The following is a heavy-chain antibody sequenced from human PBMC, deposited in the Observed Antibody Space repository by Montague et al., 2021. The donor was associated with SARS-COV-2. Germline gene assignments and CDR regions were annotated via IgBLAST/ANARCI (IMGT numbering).Heavy chain of an antibody. CDR3: VRHSTTHAFDP. J-gene: IGHJ5*02. CDR2: ISYSGST. Sequence: SETLSLTCVVSSGSISPSDTHYWGWVRQAPGKGLEWIATISYSGSTSYNPPLRSRVTISVDTSKNQISLNLRSVTAADTSVYYCVRHSTTHAFDPWGQGILVTVSS. CDR1: SGSISPSDTHY. V-gene: IGHV4-39*01. D-gene: IGHD1-1*01.